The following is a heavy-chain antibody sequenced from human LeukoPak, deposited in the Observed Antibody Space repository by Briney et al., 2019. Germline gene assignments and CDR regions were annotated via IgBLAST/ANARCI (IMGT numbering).Heavy chain of an antibody. V-gene: IGHV3-30*04. D-gene: IGHD1-26*01. CDR2: ISYDGSNK. CDR1: GFTFSSYA. CDR3: ARSSGNYGYVFDY. Sequence: GGSLRLSCAASGFTFSSYAMHWVRQAPGKGLEWVAVISYDGSNKNYADSVKGRFTISRDNAKNSLYLQMNSLRAEDTAVYYCARSSGNYGYVFDYWGQGTLVTVSS. J-gene: IGHJ4*02.